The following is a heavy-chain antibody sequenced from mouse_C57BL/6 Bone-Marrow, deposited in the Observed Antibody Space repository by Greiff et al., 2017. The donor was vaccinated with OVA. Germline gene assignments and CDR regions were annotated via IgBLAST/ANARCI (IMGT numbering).Heavy chain of an antibody. D-gene: IGHD2-4*01. V-gene: IGHV5-6*02. CDR2: ISSGGSYT. J-gene: IGHJ3*01. Sequence: DVKLVESGGDLVKPGGSLKLSCAASGFTFSSYGMSWVRQTPDKRLEWVATISSGGSYTYYPDSVKGRFTISRDNAKNTLYLQMSSLKSEDTAMYYCARQGIYYDYDGVAYWGQGTLVTVSA. CDR1: GFTFSSYG. CDR3: ARQGIYYDYDGVAY.